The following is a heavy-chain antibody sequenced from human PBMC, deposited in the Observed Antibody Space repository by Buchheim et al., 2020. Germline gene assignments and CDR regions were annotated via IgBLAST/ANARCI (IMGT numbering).Heavy chain of an antibody. V-gene: IGHV3-33*01. CDR1: GFTFSSYG. D-gene: IGHD2-21*01. J-gene: IGHJ5*02. CDR2: IWYDGSNK. CDR3: ARDQNPLRWGSSGDWFDP. Sequence: QVQLVESGGGVVQPGRSLRLSCAASGFTFSSYGMHWVRQAPGKGLEWVAVIWYDGSNKYYADSVKGRFTISRDNSKNKLYLQMNSLRAEDTAVYYCARDQNPLRWGSSGDWFDPWGQGTL.